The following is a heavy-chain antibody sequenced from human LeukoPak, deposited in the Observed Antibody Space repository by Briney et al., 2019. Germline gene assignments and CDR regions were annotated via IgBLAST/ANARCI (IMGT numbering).Heavy chain of an antibody. CDR1: GGSFSGYY. Sequence: SETLSLTCAVYGGSFSGYYWSWIRQPPGKGLEWIGEINHSGSTNYNPSLKSRVTISVDTSKNQFSLKLSSVTAADTAVYYCASLYDSSGLDDYWGQGTLVTVSS. CDR3: ASLYDSSGLDDY. J-gene: IGHJ4*02. CDR2: INHSGST. V-gene: IGHV4-34*01. D-gene: IGHD3-22*01.